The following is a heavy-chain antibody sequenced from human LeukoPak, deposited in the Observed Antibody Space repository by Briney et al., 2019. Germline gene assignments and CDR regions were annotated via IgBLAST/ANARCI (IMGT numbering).Heavy chain of an antibody. CDR2: INSDESST. CDR1: GFTFSSYW. Sequence: GGSLRLSCAASGFTFSSYWMHWVRQVPGKGRVWVSRINSDESSTSYADSVKGRFTISRDNAKNTLYLQMNSLRAEDTAVYYCARDGGSYGFDYWGQGTLVTVSS. V-gene: IGHV3-74*01. D-gene: IGHD1-26*01. J-gene: IGHJ4*02. CDR3: ARDGGSYGFDY.